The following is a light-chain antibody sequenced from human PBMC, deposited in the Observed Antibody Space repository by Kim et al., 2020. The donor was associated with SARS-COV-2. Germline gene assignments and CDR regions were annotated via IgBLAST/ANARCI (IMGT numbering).Light chain of an antibody. CDR3: QQYYNWPRT. CDR2: GAS. CDR1: QYISSN. Sequence: VSPGERVTPSCRASQYISSNLAWYQHKPGQAPRLLIHGASTRATGIPARFSGSGSGTDFTLTISSLQSEDFAVYYCQQYYNWPRTFGQGTKVDIK. V-gene: IGKV3D-15*01. J-gene: IGKJ1*01.